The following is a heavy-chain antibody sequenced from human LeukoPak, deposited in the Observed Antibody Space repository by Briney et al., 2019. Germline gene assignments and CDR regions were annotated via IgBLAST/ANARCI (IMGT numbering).Heavy chain of an antibody. J-gene: IGHJ4*02. D-gene: IGHD3-10*01. CDR3: ARGWFGESYFDY. Sequence: SETLSLTCTVSGGSISSYYWSWIRQPPGKGLEWSGYIYYSGSTNYNPSLNSRVTISVDTSKNQFSLKLSSVTAADTAVYYCARGWFGESYFDYWGQGTLVTVSS. CDR2: IYYSGST. CDR1: GGSISSYY. V-gene: IGHV4-59*01.